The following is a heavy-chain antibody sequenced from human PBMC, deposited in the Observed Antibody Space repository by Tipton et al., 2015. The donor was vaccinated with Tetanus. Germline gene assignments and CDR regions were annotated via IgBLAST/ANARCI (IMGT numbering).Heavy chain of an antibody. CDR1: GFIFSSYG. J-gene: IGHJ5*02. D-gene: IGHD2-15*01. Sequence: SLRLSCAASGFIFSSYGIHWVRQAPGKGLEWLAVSWYDGTDKYYADSVKGRFTISRDNSKNTLYLQMNSLRAGDTALSYCAREADFSGGSFFSGDFDPWGQGTQVTVSS. V-gene: IGHV3-33*01. CDR3: AREADFSGGSFFSGDFDP. CDR2: SWYDGTDK.